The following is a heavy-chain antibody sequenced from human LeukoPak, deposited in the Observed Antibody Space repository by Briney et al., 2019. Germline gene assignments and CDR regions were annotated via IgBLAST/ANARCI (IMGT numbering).Heavy chain of an antibody. V-gene: IGHV3-11*01. CDR2: VSGSGSPI. CDR1: GFTFSDYY. CDR3: ARDRGGRGFTYGQPLDY. J-gene: IGHJ4*02. Sequence: PGGSLRLSCAASGFTFSDYYMSWIRQAPGKGLEWVSYVSGSGSPIYYADSVKGRFTVSRDNAKNSLYLQMNSLRAEDTAVYYCARDRGGRGFTYGQPLDYWGQGTLVTVPS. D-gene: IGHD5-18*01.